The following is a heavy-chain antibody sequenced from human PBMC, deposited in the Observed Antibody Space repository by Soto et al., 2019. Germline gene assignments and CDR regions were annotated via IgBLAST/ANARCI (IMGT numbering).Heavy chain of an antibody. CDR3: ARHEWRITIFGVVPPPYFDY. CDR2: IYYSGST. Sequence: PSETLSLTCTVSGGSISSSSYYWGWIRQPPGKGLEWIGSIYYSGSTYYNPSLKSRVTISVDTSKNQFSLKLSSVTAADTAVYYCARHEWRITIFGVVPPPYFDYWGQGTLVTVSS. CDR1: GGSISSSSYY. D-gene: IGHD3-3*01. V-gene: IGHV4-39*01. J-gene: IGHJ4*02.